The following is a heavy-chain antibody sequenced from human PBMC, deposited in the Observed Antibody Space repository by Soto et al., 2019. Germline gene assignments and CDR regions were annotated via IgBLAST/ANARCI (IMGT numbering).Heavy chain of an antibody. CDR2: INHSAGT. D-gene: IGHD4-17*01. V-gene: IGHV4-34*01. J-gene: IGHJ4*02. CDR3: GGHYGVDFDI. CDR1: GSFSGYY. Sequence: QVQLQQWGAGLLKPSETLSLTCAGGSFSGYYWSWIRQPPGKGLEWIGEINHSAGTNYNPSLKSRGVIARDAPNTRLSLMLSSVTAADTAVYSCGGHYGVDFDIWDQGALVTVDS.